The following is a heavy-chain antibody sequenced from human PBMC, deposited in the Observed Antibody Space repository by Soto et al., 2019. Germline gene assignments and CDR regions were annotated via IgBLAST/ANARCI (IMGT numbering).Heavy chain of an antibody. Sequence: ASVKVSCKASGFTFTSSAVQWVRQARGQRLEWIGWIVVGSGNTNYAQKFQERVTITRDMSTSTAHMELSSLRSEDTAVYYCAADSGFWSGYGYDAFDILGQGKMVTGSS. J-gene: IGHJ3*02. CDR2: IVVGSGNT. CDR3: AADSGFWSGYGYDAFDI. D-gene: IGHD3-3*01. V-gene: IGHV1-58*01. CDR1: GFTFTSSA.